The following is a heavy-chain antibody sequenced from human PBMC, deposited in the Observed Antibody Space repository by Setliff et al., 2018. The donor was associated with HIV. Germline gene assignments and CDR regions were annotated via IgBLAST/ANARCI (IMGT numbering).Heavy chain of an antibody. J-gene: IGHJ2*01. Sequence: SETLSLTCSVSGYSLSSGYYWGWVRQPPGKGPEFIGSTYHTGTPYYNPSLKSRVAISVDPSNNQFFLSLTSVTAADTAVYYCARNPPRFHYISTDSSPVNSWYFDLWGRGTLVTVSS. CDR1: GYSLSSGYY. CDR3: ARNPPRFHYISTDSSPVNSWYFDL. CDR2: TYHTGTP. D-gene: IGHD2-8*02. V-gene: IGHV4-38-2*02.